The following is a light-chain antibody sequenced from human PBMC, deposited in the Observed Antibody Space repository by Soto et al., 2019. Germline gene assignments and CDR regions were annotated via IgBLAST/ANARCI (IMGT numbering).Light chain of an antibody. J-gene: IGKJ1*01. CDR2: GAS. CDR1: QSISSN. Sequence: EIVTTQSPATLSVSPGESATLSCRASQSISSNLAWYQQKPGQDPKLLIYGASTRSTGIPPRFSGSGSGTEFSLTISSLQSKDVSVYYCQQYNNWSPWTFGQGTKVEIK. CDR3: QQYNNWSPWT. V-gene: IGKV3-15*01.